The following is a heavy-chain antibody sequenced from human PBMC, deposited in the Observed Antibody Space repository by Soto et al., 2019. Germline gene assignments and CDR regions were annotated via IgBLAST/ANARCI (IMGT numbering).Heavy chain of an antibody. D-gene: IGHD3-22*01. CDR2: IIPIFGTA. CDR1: GGTFNSYA. J-gene: IGHJ5*02. V-gene: IGHV1-69*13. Sequence: SVKVSCKASGGTFNSYAISWVRQAPGQGLEWMGGIIPIFGTANYAQKFQGRVTITADESTSTAYMELSSLRSEDTAVYYCARDRGPSSGYYPSWFDPWAQGTLVTVSS. CDR3: ARDRGPSSGYYPSWFDP.